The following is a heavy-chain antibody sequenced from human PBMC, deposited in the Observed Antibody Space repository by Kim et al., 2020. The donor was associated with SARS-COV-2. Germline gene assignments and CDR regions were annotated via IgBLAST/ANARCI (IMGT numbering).Heavy chain of an antibody. D-gene: IGHD3-10*01. CDR2: LSGSIPDA. Sequence: GGSLRLSCAASGFAFGDYAMSWVRRAPGKGLEWVSALSGSIPDAKYADSVSGGFTISRDNSKNALFLQMDSLRVDDTAVYYCAKDLLYVPGRGYFDSWGQGVVVTVSS. V-gene: IGHV3-23*01. CDR3: AKDLLYVPGRGYFDS. CDR1: GFAFGDYA. J-gene: IGHJ4*02.